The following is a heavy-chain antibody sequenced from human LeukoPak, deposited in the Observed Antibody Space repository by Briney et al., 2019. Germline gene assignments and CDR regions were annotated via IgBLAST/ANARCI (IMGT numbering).Heavy chain of an antibody. CDR3: ARADGAVAAYYGIDV. CDR2: IYYTGST. Sequence: SETLSLTCTVSGASISSHHWTWILQPPGKGLEWIGYIYYTGSTNYSPSLKSRVTISVDTSKNQFSLKLSSVTAADTAVYYCARADGAVAAYYGIDVWGQGTTVTVSS. V-gene: IGHV4-59*11. D-gene: IGHD6-19*01. CDR1: GASISSHH. J-gene: IGHJ6*02.